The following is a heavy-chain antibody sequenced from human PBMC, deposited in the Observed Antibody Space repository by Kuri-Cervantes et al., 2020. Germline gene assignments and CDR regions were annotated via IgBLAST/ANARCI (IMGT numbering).Heavy chain of an antibody. CDR2: ISTSGGGT. V-gene: IGHV3-23*01. J-gene: IGHJ6*02. CDR1: GFTFSSYA. CDR3: AKSRGLVRHGMDV. Sequence: GESLKISCAASGFTFSSYAMSWVRQAPGEGLEWVSAISTSGGGTYCADSVKGRFTISRDNSKSMLYLQLNSLRAEDTAVYYCAKSRGLVRHGMDVWGQGTTVTVSS. D-gene: IGHD3/OR15-3a*01.